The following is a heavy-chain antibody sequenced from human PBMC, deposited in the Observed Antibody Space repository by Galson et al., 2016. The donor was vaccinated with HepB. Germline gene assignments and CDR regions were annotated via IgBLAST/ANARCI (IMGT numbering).Heavy chain of an antibody. D-gene: IGHD6-19*01. J-gene: IGHJ2*01. CDR1: GGPISGYH. CDR3: AGQWLVPFDL. V-gene: IGHV4-4*07. CDR2: IYNSGRT. Sequence: LSLTCTVSGGPISGYHWSWIQQPAGKGLEWIGLIYNSGRTNYNPSLKSRVTMSVDTSKNQLSLNLRSVTAADTAVYYCAGQWLVPFDLWGRGTLVTVSS.